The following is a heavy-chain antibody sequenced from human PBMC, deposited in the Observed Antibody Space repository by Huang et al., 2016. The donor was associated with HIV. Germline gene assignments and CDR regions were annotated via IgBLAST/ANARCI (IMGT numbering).Heavy chain of an antibody. J-gene: IGHJ4*02. V-gene: IGHV5-51*01. CDR3: ARLSTTWYFDC. CDR1: GYSFASYW. Sequence: EVQLVQSGAEVKKPGESLKISCKGSGYSFASYWTGWVRQMPGKGLEWMVFIYAGESVTTYSPSCQGRVTISADKSISTGYLQWSSMKASDTAMYYCARLSTTWYFDCWGQGTLVTVSS. D-gene: IGHD1-1*01. CDR2: IYAGESVT.